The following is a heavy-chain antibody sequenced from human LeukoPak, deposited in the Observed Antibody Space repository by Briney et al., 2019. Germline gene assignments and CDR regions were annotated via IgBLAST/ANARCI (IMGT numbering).Heavy chain of an antibody. D-gene: IGHD3-16*01. CDR3: ARDSRGHDGFDY. Sequence: PSETLSLTCTVSGGSISSSSYYWGWIRQPPGKGLEWIGSIYYSGSTYNNPSLKSRVTISVDTSKNQFSLKLSSVTAADTAVYYCARDSRGHDGFDYWGQGTLVTVSS. J-gene: IGHJ4*02. CDR2: IYYSGST. V-gene: IGHV4-39*07. CDR1: GGSISSSSYY.